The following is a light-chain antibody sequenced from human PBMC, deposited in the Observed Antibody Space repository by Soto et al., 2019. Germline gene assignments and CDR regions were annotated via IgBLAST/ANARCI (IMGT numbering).Light chain of an antibody. Sequence: AIQLTQSPSSLSASVGDRVTITCRASQGISSALAWYQQKPEKAPKLLIYDASSLESGVPSRFSGSGSGTDFTLTISSLQPEDFATYYCQQFNSYPRTFGQGTKVEIK. CDR3: QQFNSYPRT. J-gene: IGKJ1*01. CDR2: DAS. V-gene: IGKV1-13*02. CDR1: QGISSA.